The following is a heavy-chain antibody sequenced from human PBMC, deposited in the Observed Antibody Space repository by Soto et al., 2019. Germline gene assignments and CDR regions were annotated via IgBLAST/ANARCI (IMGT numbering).Heavy chain of an antibody. J-gene: IGHJ4*02. Sequence: SETLSLTCRVSGGYISSSGHYWSWFRQQPGKGLEWIGYIYYTGSTYYNPSLKSRVNLSLDTSENQFSLRLSSVTAADTAVYFCATYTVYSINFFYHWGEGTLVTVS. D-gene: IGHD5-18*01. CDR2: IYYTGST. CDR3: ATYTVYSINFFYH. V-gene: IGHV4-31*03. CDR1: GGYISSSGHY.